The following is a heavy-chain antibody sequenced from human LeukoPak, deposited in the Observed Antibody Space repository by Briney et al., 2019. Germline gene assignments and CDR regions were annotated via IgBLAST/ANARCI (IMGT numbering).Heavy chain of an antibody. CDR2: ISAYNGNT. D-gene: IGHD5-18*01. V-gene: IGHV1-18*01. Sequence: GASVKVSCKASGYTFTSYGISWVRQAPGQGLEWMGWISAYNGNTNYAQKLQGRVTMTTDTSTSTAYMELRSLRSDDTAVYYCARTHTAMVTGENWYFDLWGRGTLVTVSS. CDR3: ARTHTAMVTGENWYFDL. J-gene: IGHJ2*01. CDR1: GYTFTSYG.